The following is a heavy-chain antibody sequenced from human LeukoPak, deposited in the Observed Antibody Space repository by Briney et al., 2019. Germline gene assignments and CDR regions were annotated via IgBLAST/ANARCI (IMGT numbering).Heavy chain of an antibody. CDR3: AREPLKKYSSGWYPEIDP. Sequence: SETLSLTCAVYGGSISNYYWSWIRQPPGKGLEWIGSIYYSGSTYYNPSLKSRVTISVDTSKNQFSLKPSSVTAADTAVYYCAREPLKKYSSGWYPEIDPWGQGTLVTVSS. CDR1: GGSISNYY. V-gene: IGHV4-59*01. D-gene: IGHD6-19*01. J-gene: IGHJ5*02. CDR2: IYYSGST.